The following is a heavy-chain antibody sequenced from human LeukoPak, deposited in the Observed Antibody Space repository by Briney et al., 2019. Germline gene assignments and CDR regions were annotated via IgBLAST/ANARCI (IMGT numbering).Heavy chain of an antibody. V-gene: IGHV4-34*01. CDR2: INHSGST. CDR1: GGSFSGYY. D-gene: IGHD2-15*01. CDR3: ARGIVVVVAATYFDY. J-gene: IGHJ4*02. Sequence: SETLSLTCAVYGGSFSGYYWSWIRQPPGKGLEWIGEINHSGSTNYNPSLKSRVTISVDTSKNQFSLKLSCVTAADTAVYYCARGIVVVVAATYFDYWGQGTLVTVSS.